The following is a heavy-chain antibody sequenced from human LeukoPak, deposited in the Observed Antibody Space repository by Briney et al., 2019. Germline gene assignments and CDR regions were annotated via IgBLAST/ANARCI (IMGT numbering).Heavy chain of an antibody. D-gene: IGHD3-10*01. CDR2: ISWNSGSI. V-gene: IGHV3-9*01. J-gene: IGHJ4*02. CDR3: AKDYYGSGSYRSLDY. CDR1: GFTFDDYA. Sequence: GGSLRLSCAASGFTFDDYAMHWVRQAPGKGLEWVSGISWNSGSIGYADSVKGRFTISRDNAKNSLYLQMNSLRAEDTALYYCAKDYYGSGSYRSLDYWGQGTLATVSS.